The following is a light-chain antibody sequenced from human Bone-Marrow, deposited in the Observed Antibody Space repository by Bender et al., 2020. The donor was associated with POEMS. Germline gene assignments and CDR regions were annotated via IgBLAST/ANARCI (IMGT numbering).Light chain of an antibody. Sequence: YVLFQPPSVSVAPGETARLTCVGADIGHKTVHWYQQKPGQAPVLVVSDDFDRPSGIPERISGSNSGNTATLTISGTQALDEADYYCQAWDTSSVVFGGGTKLTVL. V-gene: IGLV3-21*02. CDR1: DIGHKT. CDR2: DDF. CDR3: QAWDTSSVV. J-gene: IGLJ2*01.